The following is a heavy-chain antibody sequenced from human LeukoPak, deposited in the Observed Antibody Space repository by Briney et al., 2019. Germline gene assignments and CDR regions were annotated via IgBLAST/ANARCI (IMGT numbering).Heavy chain of an antibody. J-gene: IGHJ1*01. CDR1: GFTFSSYW. CDR3: ATGRSGYAY. D-gene: IGHD5-12*01. Sequence: GGSLRLSCAASGFTFSSYWMHWVRQVPGKGLVWVSRLNSDGSTTSYADSVKGRFTISRDNAKNTLSLQMNGLRAEDTAVYYCATGRSGYAYWGQGTLVTVSS. V-gene: IGHV3-74*01. CDR2: LNSDGSTT.